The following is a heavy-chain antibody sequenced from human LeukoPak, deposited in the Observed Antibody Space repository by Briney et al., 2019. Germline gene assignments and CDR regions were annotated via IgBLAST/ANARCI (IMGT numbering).Heavy chain of an antibody. CDR3: ARAAAAGSDYYYYYMDV. Sequence: GGSLRLSCAASGFSFSSYRMNWVRQAPGKGLEWVAVISYDGSNKYYADSVKGRFTISRDNSKNTLYLQMNSLRAEDTAVYYCARAAAAGSDYYYYYMDVWGKGTTVTVSS. J-gene: IGHJ6*03. CDR1: GFSFSSYR. D-gene: IGHD6-13*01. CDR2: ISYDGSNK. V-gene: IGHV3-30*03.